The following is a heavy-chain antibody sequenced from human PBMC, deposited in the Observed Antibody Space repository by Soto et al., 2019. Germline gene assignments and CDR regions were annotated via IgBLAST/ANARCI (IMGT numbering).Heavy chain of an antibody. J-gene: IGHJ5*02. Sequence: PGGSLRLSCAASGFTFSSYGMHWVRQAPGKGLEWVAVISYGGSNKYYADSVKGRFTISRDNSKNTLYLQMNNLRAEDTAVYYCAKDNCISNSCYRLYNWFDPWGQGTLVTVSS. V-gene: IGHV3-30*18. CDR2: ISYGGSNK. CDR3: AKDNCISNSCYRLYNWFDP. CDR1: GFTFSSYG. D-gene: IGHD2-2*01.